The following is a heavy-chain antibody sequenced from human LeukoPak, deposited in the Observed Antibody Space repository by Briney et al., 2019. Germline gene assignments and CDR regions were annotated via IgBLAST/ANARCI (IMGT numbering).Heavy chain of an antibody. D-gene: IGHD4-11*01. Sequence: GGSLRLSCAASGFTFSSYAMHWVRQAPGKGLEWVAVISYDGSNKYYADSVKGRFTISRDNSKNTLYLQMNSLRAEDTAVYYCARVSKRESPLKYWGQGTLVTVSS. CDR3: ARVSKRESPLKY. J-gene: IGHJ4*02. CDR1: GFTFSSYA. V-gene: IGHV3-30-3*01. CDR2: ISYDGSNK.